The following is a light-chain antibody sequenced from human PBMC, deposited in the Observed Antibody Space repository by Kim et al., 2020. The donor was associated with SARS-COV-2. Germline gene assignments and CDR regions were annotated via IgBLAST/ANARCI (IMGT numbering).Light chain of an antibody. V-gene: IGLV1-40*01. CDR3: QSYDSSLSGSV. CDR1: SSNIGAGYD. CDR2: GNS. Sequence: QRVNVSGTGSSSNIGAGYDVHWYQQLPGTAPKLLIYGNSNRPSGVPDRFSGSKSGTSASLAITGLQAEDEADYYCQSYDSSLSGSVFGGGTQLTVL. J-gene: IGLJ3*02.